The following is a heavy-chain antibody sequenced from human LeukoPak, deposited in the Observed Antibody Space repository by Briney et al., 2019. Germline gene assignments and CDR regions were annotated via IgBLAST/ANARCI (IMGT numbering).Heavy chain of an antibody. CDR2: INPSGGST. CDR3: ARDGVLRFLEWLPIDYYYMDV. V-gene: IGHV1-46*01. Sequence: ASVKVSCKASGYTFTCYYMHWVRQAPGQGLEWMGIINPSGGSTSYAQKFQGRVTMTRDMSTSTVYMELSSLRSEDTAVYYCARDGVLRFLEWLPIDYYYMDVWGKGTTVTVSS. CDR1: GYTFTCYY. J-gene: IGHJ6*03. D-gene: IGHD3-3*01.